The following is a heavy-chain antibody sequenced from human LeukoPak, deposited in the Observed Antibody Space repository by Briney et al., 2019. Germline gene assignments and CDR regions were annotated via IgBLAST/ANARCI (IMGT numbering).Heavy chain of an antibody. D-gene: IGHD6-6*01. CDR1: GGSISSYY. V-gene: IGHV4-59*01. Sequence: SETLSLTCTVSGGSISSYYWSWIRQPPGKGLEWIGYIYYSGSTNYNPSLESRVTISVDTSKNQFSLKLSSVTAADTAVYYCARDYIAARPGKWPDYYYMDVWGKGTTVTVSS. J-gene: IGHJ6*03. CDR3: ARDYIAARPGKWPDYYYMDV. CDR2: IYYSGST.